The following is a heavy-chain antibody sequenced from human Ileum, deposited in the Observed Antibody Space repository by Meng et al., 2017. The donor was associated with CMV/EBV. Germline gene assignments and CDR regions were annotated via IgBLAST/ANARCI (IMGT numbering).Heavy chain of an antibody. CDR3: ASMNIAAALDY. J-gene: IGHJ4*02. D-gene: IGHD6-13*01. V-gene: IGHV3-30-3*01. Sequence: GGSLRLSCAASGFTFSSSAMHWVRQAPGKGLEWVAVISYDGSNKYYADSVKGRFTISRDNSKNTLYLQMNSLRAEDTAVYYCASMNIAAALDYWGQGTLVTVSS. CDR1: GFTFSSSA. CDR2: ISYDGSNK.